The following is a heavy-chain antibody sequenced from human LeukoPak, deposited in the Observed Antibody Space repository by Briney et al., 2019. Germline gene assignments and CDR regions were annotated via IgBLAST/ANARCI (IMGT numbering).Heavy chain of an antibody. V-gene: IGHV3-48*01. Sequence: GGSLRLSCVASGFTFGTYSMNWVRQAPGKGLEWVSYISSSGSTIYYSDPVRGRFTVSRDSGKNSVFLQVSSLTAEDTAVYYCARRAVAPPVTEPHYNYYYYMDVWGKGTTVTVSS. D-gene: IGHD6-13*01. CDR3: ARRAVAPPVTEPHYNYYYYMDV. CDR2: ISSSGSTI. CDR1: GFTFGTYS. J-gene: IGHJ6*03.